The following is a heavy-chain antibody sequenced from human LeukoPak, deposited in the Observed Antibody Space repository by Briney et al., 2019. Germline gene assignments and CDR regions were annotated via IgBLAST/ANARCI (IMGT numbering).Heavy chain of an antibody. CDR1: GGSISSYY. CDR2: IYDSGNT. Sequence: ESGPTLVNPSETLSLTCIVSGGSISSYYWSWIRQPPGKGLEWIGYIYDSGNTNYNPSLKSRVTISVDTSKNQFSLKVRSVTAADTAVYYCAKGEGDYWGQGTLVTVSS. CDR3: AKGEGDY. J-gene: IGHJ4*02. D-gene: IGHD2-21*01. V-gene: IGHV4-59*01.